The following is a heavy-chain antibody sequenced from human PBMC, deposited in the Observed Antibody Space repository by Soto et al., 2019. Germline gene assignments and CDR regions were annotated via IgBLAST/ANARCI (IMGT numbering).Heavy chain of an antibody. CDR2: INHSGST. V-gene: IGHV4-34*01. CDR1: GGSFSGYY. D-gene: IGHD5-12*01. J-gene: IGHJ6*02. CDR3: ASTRRDGYNNYYYYYGMDV. Sequence: PSETLSLTCAIYGGSFSGYYWSWLRQPPGKGLEWIGEINHSGSTNYNPSLKSRVTISADTSKNQFSLKLSSVTAADTAVYYCASTRRDGYNNYYYYYGMDVWGQGTTVTVSS.